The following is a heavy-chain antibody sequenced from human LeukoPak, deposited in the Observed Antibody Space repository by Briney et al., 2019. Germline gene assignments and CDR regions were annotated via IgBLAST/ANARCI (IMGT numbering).Heavy chain of an antibody. CDR3: AREGPYGSGRFPWFDP. CDR2: IYHSGST. V-gene: IGHV4-30-4*01. CDR1: GGSINNGDYI. Sequence: PSQTLSLTCTVSGGSINNGDYIWTWIRQPPGKGLEWIGEIYHSGSTYYNPSLKSRVSISIETAKNQFSLKLSSVTAADTAVYYCAREGPYGSGRFPWFDPWGQGTLVTVSS. D-gene: IGHD3-10*01. J-gene: IGHJ5*02.